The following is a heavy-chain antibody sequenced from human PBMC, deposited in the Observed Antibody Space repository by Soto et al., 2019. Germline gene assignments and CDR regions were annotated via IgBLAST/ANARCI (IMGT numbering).Heavy chain of an antibody. J-gene: IGHJ6*02. V-gene: IGHV5-51*01. D-gene: IGHD3-22*01. CDR3: ARHTTIDSSGSYTGRYYYYGMDV. CDR2: IYPGDSDT. CDR1: GYSFTSYW. Sequence: PGESLKISCKGSGYSFTSYWIGWVRQMPGKGLEWMGIIYPGDSDTRYSPSFQGQVTISADKSISTAYLQWSSLKASDTAMYYCARHTTIDSSGSYTGRYYYYGMDVWGQGTTVTVSS.